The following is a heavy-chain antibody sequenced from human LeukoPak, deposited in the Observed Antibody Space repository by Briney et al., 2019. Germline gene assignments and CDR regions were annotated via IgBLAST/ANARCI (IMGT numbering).Heavy chain of an antibody. CDR2: MNPNSGNT. Sequence: ASVKVSCRASGYTFTSYDINWVRQATGQGLEWMGWMNPNSGNTGYAQKLQGRVTMTRNTSISTAYMELSSLRSEDTAVYYCARRSFDWLLSGWFDPWGQGTLVTVSS. CDR1: GYTFTSYD. CDR3: ARRSFDWLLSGWFDP. V-gene: IGHV1-8*01. J-gene: IGHJ5*02. D-gene: IGHD3-9*01.